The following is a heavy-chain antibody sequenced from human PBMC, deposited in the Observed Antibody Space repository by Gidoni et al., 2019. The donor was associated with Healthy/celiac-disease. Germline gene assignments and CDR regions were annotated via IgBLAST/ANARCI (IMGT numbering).Heavy chain of an antibody. CDR2: IYHSGST. Sequence: QVPLQESGPGLVNPSGTLSLTCAVSCCSISSSTWWSWVRQPPGKGLEWIGEIYHSGSTNYNPYLKSRVTISVDKSKNQFSLKLSSVTDADTAVYYCARGLRSYDAFDIWGQGTMVTVSS. J-gene: IGHJ3*02. CDR1: CCSISSSTW. D-gene: IGHD3-10*01. CDR3: ARGLRSYDAFDI. V-gene: IGHV4-4*02.